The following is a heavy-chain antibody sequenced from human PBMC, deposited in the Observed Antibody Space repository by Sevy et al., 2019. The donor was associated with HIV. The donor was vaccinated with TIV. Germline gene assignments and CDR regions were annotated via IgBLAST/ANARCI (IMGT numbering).Heavy chain of an antibody. Sequence: ASVKVSCKASGGTFSSYAISWVRQAPGQGLEWMGGIIPIFGTANYAQKFQGRVTITADKSTSTAYMELSSLRSEDTAVYYCARGGGGYCSSTSCYGRRVYYYYYMDIWGKGTTVTVSS. CDR3: ARGGGGYCSSTSCYGRRVYYYYYMDI. V-gene: IGHV1-69*06. CDR1: GGTFSSYA. J-gene: IGHJ6*03. CDR2: IIPIFGTA. D-gene: IGHD2-2*01.